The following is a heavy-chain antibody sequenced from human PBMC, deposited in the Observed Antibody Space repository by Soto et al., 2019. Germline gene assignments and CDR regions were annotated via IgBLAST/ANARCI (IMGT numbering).Heavy chain of an antibody. D-gene: IGHD1-26*01. CDR2: MHYSGSS. CDR3: ARRGSYPYFDY. CDR1: GGSISSYY. V-gene: IGHV4-59*08. Sequence: SETLSLTYTVSGGSISSYYWSWIRQPPGKGLEWIGYMHYSGSSNYNPFLKSRVTISVDTSKNQFSLKLSSVTAADTAVYYCARRGSYPYFDYWGQGTLVTVSS. J-gene: IGHJ4*02.